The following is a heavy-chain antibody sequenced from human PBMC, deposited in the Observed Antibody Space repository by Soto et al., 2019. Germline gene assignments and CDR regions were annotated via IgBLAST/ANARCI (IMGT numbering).Heavy chain of an antibody. J-gene: IGHJ4*02. CDR2: ISGSGGST. CDR3: AKGADYDFWSGPGYYFDY. V-gene: IGHV3-23*01. CDR1: GFPFSSYA. Sequence: GGSLRLSCAASGFPFSSYAMSWVRQAPGKGLEWVSAISGSGGSTYYADSVKGRFTISRDNSKNTLYLQMNSLRAEDTAVYYCAKGADYDFWSGPGYYFDYWGQGTLVTVSS. D-gene: IGHD3-3*01.